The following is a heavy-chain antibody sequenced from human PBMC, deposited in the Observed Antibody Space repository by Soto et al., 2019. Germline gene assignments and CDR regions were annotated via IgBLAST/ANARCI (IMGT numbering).Heavy chain of an antibody. J-gene: IGHJ3*02. D-gene: IGHD2-15*01. V-gene: IGHV3-21*01. CDR3: ARGGRDIVVQNTDDAFDI. CDR1: GFPFSDYT. CDR2: SLSTSSHI. Sequence: EVLRVESGGALVKPGGSLRLSCAASGFPFSDYTMVWVRQAPGKGLEWVSSSLSTSSHIYYGDSVSGRLTIYRDNAKKSLALPMNCLRAEDTAIYYCARGGRDIVVQNTDDAFDIWGHGTMVTVSS.